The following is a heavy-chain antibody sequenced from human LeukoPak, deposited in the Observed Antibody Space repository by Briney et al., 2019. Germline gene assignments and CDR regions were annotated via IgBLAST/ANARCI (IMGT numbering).Heavy chain of an antibody. V-gene: IGHV4-59*12. CDR2: IYDSENT. J-gene: IGHJ4*02. CDR1: GGSISSYY. CDR3: ARLDSVFRVD. D-gene: IGHD3/OR15-3a*01. Sequence: SETLSLTCNVSGGSISSYYWSWIRQPPGKGLEWIGYIYDSENTNYNPSLKSRVTISADTSKNQFSLKLSSVTAADTAVYYCARLDSVFRVDWSQGTLVTVSS.